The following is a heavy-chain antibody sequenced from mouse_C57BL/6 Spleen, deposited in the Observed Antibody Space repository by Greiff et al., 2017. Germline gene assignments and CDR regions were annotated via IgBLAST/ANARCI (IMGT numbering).Heavy chain of an antibody. CDR2: IYRGSGNT. CDR1: GYTFTDYY. D-gene: IGHD1-1*02. Sequence: QVQLQQSGPELVKPGASVKISCKASGYTFTDYYINWVKQRPGQGLEWIGWIYRGSGNTKYNEKFKGKATLTVDTSSSTAYMQLSSLTSEDAAVYFCTRDGGSTPYWYFDVWGTGATVTVSS. V-gene: IGHV1-84*01. CDR3: TRDGGSTPYWYFDV. J-gene: IGHJ1*03.